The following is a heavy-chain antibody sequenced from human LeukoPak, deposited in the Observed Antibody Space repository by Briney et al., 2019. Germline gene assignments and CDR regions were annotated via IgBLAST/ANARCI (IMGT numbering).Heavy chain of an antibody. J-gene: IGHJ5*02. D-gene: IGHD3-3*01. Sequence: SETLSLTCTVSGGSISSYYWSWIRQPPGKGLEWIGYVYYSGSTNYNPSLKSRVTISVDTSKNQFSLKLSSVTAADTAVYYCARAEKSYDFWSGYYIGNWFDPWGQGTLVTVSS. CDR1: GGSISSYY. CDR3: ARAEKSYDFWSGYYIGNWFDP. V-gene: IGHV4-59*01. CDR2: VYYSGST.